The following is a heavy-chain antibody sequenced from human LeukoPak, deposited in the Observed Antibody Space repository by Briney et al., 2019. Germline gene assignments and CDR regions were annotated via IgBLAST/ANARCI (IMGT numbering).Heavy chain of an antibody. D-gene: IGHD6-13*01. J-gene: IGHJ4*02. CDR3: AKVSWANYFDY. V-gene: IGHV3-23*01. CDR1: GFSFSSYA. CDR2: ISGSGGNT. Sequence: GGSLRLSCAAPGFSFSSYAMSWVRQAPGKGLEWVSAISGSGGNTYYADSVRGRFTISRDNSKNTLYLQMNSLRAEDTAIYYCAKVSWANYFDYWGQGTLVTVSS.